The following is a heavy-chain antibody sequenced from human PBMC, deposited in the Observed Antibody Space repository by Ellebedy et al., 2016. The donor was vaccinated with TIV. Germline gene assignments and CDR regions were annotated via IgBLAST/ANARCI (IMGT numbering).Heavy chain of an antibody. V-gene: IGHV3-21*01. J-gene: IGHJ4*02. D-gene: IGHD6-19*01. CDR2: INIGSSYI. CDR1: GFTFSSYS. CDR3: AKSTSGWWVFDY. Sequence: GESLKISCAASGFTFSSYSMHWVRQAPGKGLEWVSSINIGSSYIYYADSVKGRFTISRDNAKNSLYLQMSSLRAEDTAVYYCAKSTSGWWVFDYWGQGTLVTVSS.